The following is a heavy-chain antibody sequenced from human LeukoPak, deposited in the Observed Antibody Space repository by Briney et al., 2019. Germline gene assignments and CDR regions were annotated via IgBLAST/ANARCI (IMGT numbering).Heavy chain of an antibody. V-gene: IGHV3-33*07. CDR3: ARAGRGLAASD. CDR2: IWYDGSNK. CDR1: GFTFSNYA. D-gene: IGHD3/OR15-3a*01. Sequence: GGSLILSCAASGFTFSNYAMYWVRQAPGKGLEWVAIIWYDGSNKYYADSVKGRLTIPRDNSENTVYLQMSSLRAEDTAVYYCARAGRGLAASDWGQGTLVTVSS. J-gene: IGHJ4*02.